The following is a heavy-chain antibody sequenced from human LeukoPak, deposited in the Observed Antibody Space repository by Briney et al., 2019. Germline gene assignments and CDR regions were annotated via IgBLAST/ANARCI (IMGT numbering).Heavy chain of an antibody. CDR1: GFTVDKNY. J-gene: IGHJ4*02. Sequence: GGSLRLSCAASGFTVDKNYMSWVRQAPGKGLEWVSVSYTGGTTNYADSVKGRFTISRDTSKNMLYLQMTSLRAEDTAVYYCAKERGSWSFDYWGQGTLVTVSS. D-gene: IGHD6-13*01. V-gene: IGHV3-66*01. CDR2: SYTGGTT. CDR3: AKERGSWSFDY.